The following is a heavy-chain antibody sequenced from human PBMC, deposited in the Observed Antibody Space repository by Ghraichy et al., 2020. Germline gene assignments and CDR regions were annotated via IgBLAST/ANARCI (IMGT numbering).Heavy chain of an antibody. CDR1: GGSFSGYY. V-gene: IGHV4-34*01. D-gene: IGHD3-16*02. CDR2: INHSGST. Sequence: SETLSLTCAVYGGSFSGYYWSWIRQPPGKGLEWIGEINHSGSTNYNPSLKSRVTISVDTSKNQFSLKLSSVTAADTAVYYCARGSYDYVWGSYRPFDYWGQGTLVTVSS. J-gene: IGHJ4*02. CDR3: ARGSYDYVWGSYRPFDY.